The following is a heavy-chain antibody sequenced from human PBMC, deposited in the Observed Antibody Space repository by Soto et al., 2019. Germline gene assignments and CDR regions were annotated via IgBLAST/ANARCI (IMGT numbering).Heavy chain of an antibody. CDR1: GFTFSSYA. J-gene: IGHJ4*02. V-gene: IGHV3-23*01. CDR2: ISGGGETT. CDR3: ALTSGSWSYYFDY. Sequence: EVQLLESGGGLVQPGGSLRLSCAASGFTFSSYAMWWVRQAPGKGLECVSAISGGGETTYYGDSVKGRFTISRDNSKNTLYLQMNSLRAEDTAVYYCALTSGSWSYYFDYLGQGTLVTVSS. D-gene: IGHD3-10*01.